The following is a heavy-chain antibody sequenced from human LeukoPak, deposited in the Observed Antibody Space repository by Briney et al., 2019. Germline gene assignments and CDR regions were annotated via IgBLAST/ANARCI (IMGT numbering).Heavy chain of an antibody. Sequence: GGSLRLSCAASGFTVSGNYMSWVRQAPGKGLEWVSVIYSDGSTYYADSVKGRFTISRHNSKNTLYLQMNSLRAEDTAVYYCARGGYSGYDRDAFDIWGQGTMVTVSS. CDR2: IYSDGST. CDR3: ARGGYSGYDRDAFDI. J-gene: IGHJ3*02. V-gene: IGHV3-53*04. D-gene: IGHD5-12*01. CDR1: GFTVSGNY.